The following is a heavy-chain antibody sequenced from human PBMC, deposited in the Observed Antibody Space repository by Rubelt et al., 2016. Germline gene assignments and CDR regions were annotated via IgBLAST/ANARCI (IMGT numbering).Heavy chain of an antibody. D-gene: IGHD1-26*01. Sequence: QVQLQQWGPGLLKPSETLSLTCAVYGESFSGYYWNWIRQPPGKGLEWIGRINHRGSTYYNTSPQSRRTISTDTSKNQFTLKLNLVTAADTAVYDCAREGGSYLPSIYGMDVWGQGTTVTVSS. CDR3: AREGGSYLPSIYGMDV. J-gene: IGHJ6*02. CDR2: INHRGST. CDR1: GESFSGYY. V-gene: IGHV4-34*01.